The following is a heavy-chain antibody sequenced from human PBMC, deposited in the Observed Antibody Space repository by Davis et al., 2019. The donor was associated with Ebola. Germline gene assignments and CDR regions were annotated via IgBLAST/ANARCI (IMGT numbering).Heavy chain of an antibody. D-gene: IGHD5-12*01. J-gene: IGHJ4*02. CDR1: GDSVSSNSGA. CDR2: TYYTSKWYN. V-gene: IGHV6-1*01. CDR3: TRGWLRSGFDY. Sequence: PSETLSLTCDISGDSVSSNSGAWNWIRQSPSRGLEWLGRTYYTSKWYNDYAVSMKSQISVNADIPKNQFSLQLSSVTPEDTAVYYCTRGWLRSGFDYWGQGNLVIVSS.